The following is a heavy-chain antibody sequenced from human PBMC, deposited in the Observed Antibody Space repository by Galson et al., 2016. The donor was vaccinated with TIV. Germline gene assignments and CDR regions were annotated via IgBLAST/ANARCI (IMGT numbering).Heavy chain of an antibody. V-gene: IGHV3-21*01. CDR1: GFTFSSYR. CDR3: ARDIFPYYGMDV. CDR2: IRSSSSYK. J-gene: IGHJ6*02. Sequence: SLRLSCAASGFTFSSYRMNWVRQAPGKGLEWVSSIRSSSSYKSYADSVKGRFTISRDNAKNSLYLQMNSLRAEDTAAYYCARDIFPYYGMDVWGQGTTVTVSS. D-gene: IGHD2-21*01.